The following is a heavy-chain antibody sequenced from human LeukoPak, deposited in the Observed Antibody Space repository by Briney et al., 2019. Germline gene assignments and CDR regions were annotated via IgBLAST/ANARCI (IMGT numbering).Heavy chain of an antibody. CDR3: ATRYFDWLLHTHNWFDP. Sequence: SETLSLTCTVSGGSISSSSHFWGWIRQPPGKGLEWIGSIYYSGSTYYNPSLKSRVTISVDTSKNQFSLKLSSVTAADTAVYYCATRYFDWLLHTHNWFDPWGQGTLVTVSS. J-gene: IGHJ5*02. CDR2: IYYSGST. V-gene: IGHV4-39*01. D-gene: IGHD3-9*01. CDR1: GGSISSSSHF.